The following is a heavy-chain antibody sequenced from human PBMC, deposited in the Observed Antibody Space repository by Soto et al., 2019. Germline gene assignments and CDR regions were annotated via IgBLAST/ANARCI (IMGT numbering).Heavy chain of an antibody. D-gene: IGHD3-16*02. CDR1: GGSISTYY. CDR3: ARIKRDYDGVWGSYRLDY. CDR2: IHYSGST. J-gene: IGHJ4*02. V-gene: IGHV4-59*01. Sequence: SSETLSLTCTVSGGSISTYYLNWIRQPPGKGLEWIGYIHYSGSTNYNPSLKNLVTISVDTTKKQFYLKLSSVTAADTAVYYCARIKRDYDGVWGSYRLDYWGQGTLVTVS.